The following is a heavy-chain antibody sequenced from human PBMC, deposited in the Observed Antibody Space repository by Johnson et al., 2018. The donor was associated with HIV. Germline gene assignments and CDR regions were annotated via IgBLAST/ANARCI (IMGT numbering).Heavy chain of an antibody. V-gene: IGHV3-74*02. D-gene: IGHD7-27*01. Sequence: VQLVESGGGLVQPGGSLRLSCTASGFRFSSSWMHWVRQAPGKGLVWVSRINSDGGSTAYADSVKGRFTISRDNAKNSLYLQMNSLRAEDTAVYYCARIRPASWGVNDAFDIWGQGTMVTVSS. CDR3: ARIRPASWGVNDAFDI. CDR1: GFRFSSSW. J-gene: IGHJ3*02. CDR2: INSDGGST.